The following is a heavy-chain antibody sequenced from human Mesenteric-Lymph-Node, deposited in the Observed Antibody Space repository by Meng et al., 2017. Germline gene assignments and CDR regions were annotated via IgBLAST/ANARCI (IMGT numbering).Heavy chain of an antibody. Sequence: GGSLRLSCAASGFTFSSYGMHWVRQAPGKGLEWVAVIWYDGSNKYYADSVKGRFTISRDNSKNTLYLQMNSLRAEDTAVYYCASANRGSYANYYYYGMDVWGQGTTVTVSS. CDR1: GFTFSSYG. J-gene: IGHJ6*02. V-gene: IGHV3-33*01. D-gene: IGHD1-26*01. CDR2: IWYDGSNK. CDR3: ASANRGSYANYYYYGMDV.